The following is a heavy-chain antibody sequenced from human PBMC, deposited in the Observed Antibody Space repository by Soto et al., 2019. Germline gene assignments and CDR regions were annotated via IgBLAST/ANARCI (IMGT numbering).Heavy chain of an antibody. CDR2: IYTSGSN. V-gene: IGHV4-4*07. CDR1: GGSIISYY. J-gene: IGHJ4*02. Sequence: SETLSLTCTVSGGSIISYYCSWIRQPAGKGLEWIGRIYTSGSNNYNPSLKSRVAMSVDTSKNQFSLKLSSVTAADTAVYYCARHTHEYRGYQAHFDYCGQGTRVTVSS. D-gene: IGHD5-12*01. CDR3: ARHTHEYRGYQAHFDY.